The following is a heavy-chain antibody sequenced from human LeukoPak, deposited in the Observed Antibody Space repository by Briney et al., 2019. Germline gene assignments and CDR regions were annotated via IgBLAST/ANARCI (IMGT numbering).Heavy chain of an antibody. J-gene: IGHJ6*04. CDR3: ARDKGYFDWLLARDYYYGMDV. D-gene: IGHD3-9*01. CDR2: IYYSGST. Sequence: SETLSLTCTVSGGSISSYYWSWIRQPPGKGLEWIGYIYYSGSTNYNPSLKSRVTISVDTSKNQFSLKLSSVTAADTAVYYCARDKGYFDWLLARDYYYGMDVWGKGTTVTVSS. CDR1: GGSISSYY. V-gene: IGHV4-59*01.